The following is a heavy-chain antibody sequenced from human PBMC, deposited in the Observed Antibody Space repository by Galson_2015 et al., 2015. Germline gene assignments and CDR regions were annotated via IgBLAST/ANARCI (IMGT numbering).Heavy chain of an antibody. CDR3: AKAVRVVTAKYYFDD. CDR2: IGPSGIAT. V-gene: IGHV3-23*01. CDR1: GFTFSIYA. D-gene: IGHD2-21*02. J-gene: IGHJ4*02. Sequence: SLRLSCAASGFTFSIYAMTWVRQAPGKGLEWVSTIGPSGIATYYADSVKGRFTISRDSSKNTVYLQMNSLRAEDTAVYYCAKAVRVVTAKYYFDDWGQGALVTVSS.